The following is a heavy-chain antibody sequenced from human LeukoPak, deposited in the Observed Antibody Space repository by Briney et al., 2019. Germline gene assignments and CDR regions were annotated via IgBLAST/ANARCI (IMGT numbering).Heavy chain of an antibody. D-gene: IGHD6-6*01. V-gene: IGHV3-23*01. CDR3: AKGREYSSSFDAFDI. J-gene: IGHJ3*02. CDR2: ISGSGGST. Sequence: GGSLRLSCAASGFTFSSYAMSWVRQAPGKGLEWVSTISGSGGSTYYADSVKGRFTISRDNSKNTLYLHMNSLRAEDTAVYYCAKGREYSSSFDAFDIWGQGTMVAVSS. CDR1: GFTFSSYA.